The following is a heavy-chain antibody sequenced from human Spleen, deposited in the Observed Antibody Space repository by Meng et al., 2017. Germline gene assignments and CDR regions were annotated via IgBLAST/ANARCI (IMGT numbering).Heavy chain of an antibody. CDR1: GGSVSSGSYY. Sequence: GSLRLSCTVSGGSVSSGSYYWSWIRQSPGKGLEWIGYIYYSGSTNYNPSLKSRVTISVDTSKNQFSLKLSSVTAADTAVYYCARAPYNWGQGTLVTVSS. V-gene: IGHV4-61*01. CDR3: ARAPYN. CDR2: IYYSGST. J-gene: IGHJ4*02. D-gene: IGHD1-14*01.